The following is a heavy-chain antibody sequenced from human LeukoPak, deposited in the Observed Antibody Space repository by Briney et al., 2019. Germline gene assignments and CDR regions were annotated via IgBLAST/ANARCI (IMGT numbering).Heavy chain of an antibody. D-gene: IGHD1-26*01. CDR1: GGSISSYY. CDR3: ARSELRSHYYYGMDV. Sequence: SETLSLTCTVSGGSISSYYWSWIRQPPGKGLEWIGYIYYSGSTNYNPSLKSRVTISVGTSKNQFSLKLSSVTAADTAVYYCARSELRSHYYYGMDVWGQGTTVTVSS. CDR2: IYYSGST. J-gene: IGHJ6*02. V-gene: IGHV4-59*08.